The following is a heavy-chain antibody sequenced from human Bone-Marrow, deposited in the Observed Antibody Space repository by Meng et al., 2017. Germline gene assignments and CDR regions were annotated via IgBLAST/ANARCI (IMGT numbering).Heavy chain of an antibody. CDR2: ISDGGIDT. CDR3: ARRIEAVGIRCFDL. J-gene: IGHJ2*01. D-gene: IGHD6-13*01. Sequence: EVQLLESGGGLVQPGGSLRLSCAASGFTFISYAMSWVRQAPGKGLEWVSAISDGGIDTFYADSVKGRFTISRDNSRNALYLQVDSLRVEDTALYYCARRIEAVGIRCFDLWGRGTLVTVSS. CDR1: GFTFISYA. V-gene: IGHV3-23*01.